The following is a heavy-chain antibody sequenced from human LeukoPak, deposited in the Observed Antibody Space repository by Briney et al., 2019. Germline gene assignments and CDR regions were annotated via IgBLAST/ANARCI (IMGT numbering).Heavy chain of an antibody. CDR1: GFTFSSYA. Sequence: PGGSLRLSCAASGFTFSSYAMSWVRQAPGKGLEWVSGISGSGGSTSYADSVKGRFTISRDNSKNTLFLQMNSLRVKDTAVYYCAKSLTDIVATIRSGADYWGQGTLVFVSS. CDR2: ISGSGGST. J-gene: IGHJ4*02. D-gene: IGHD5-12*01. V-gene: IGHV3-23*01. CDR3: AKSLTDIVATIRSGADY.